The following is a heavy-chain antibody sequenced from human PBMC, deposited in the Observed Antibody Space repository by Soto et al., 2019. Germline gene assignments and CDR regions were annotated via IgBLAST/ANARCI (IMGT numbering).Heavy chain of an antibody. J-gene: IGHJ6*02. Sequence: QVQLQESGPGLVKPSETLSLTCTVSGGSITSYYWSWIRQPPGKGLEWLGYIYYTGSTNYNPSLKSRVTISLDTSKNQFSLKLSSVTAADMAVYYCARHAYGSGFYYGMNVWGQGTTVTVSS. CDR3: ARHAYGSGFYYGMNV. CDR2: IYYTGST. D-gene: IGHD3-10*01. CDR1: GGSITSYY. V-gene: IGHV4-59*08.